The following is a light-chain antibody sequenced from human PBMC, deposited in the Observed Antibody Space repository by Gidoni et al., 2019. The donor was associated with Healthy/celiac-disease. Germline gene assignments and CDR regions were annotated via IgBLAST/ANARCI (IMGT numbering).Light chain of an antibody. CDR1: QSISSY. Sequence: DIQMTQSPSSLSASVGDRVTITCRASQSISSYLNRYQQKPGKAPKPLIYAASSLHSGFPSRFGGSGSGTDFTLTISSLQPEYFATYYCQQSYSTPLTFGGGTQVEIK. V-gene: IGKV1-39*01. CDR3: QQSYSTPLT. CDR2: AAS. J-gene: IGKJ4*01.